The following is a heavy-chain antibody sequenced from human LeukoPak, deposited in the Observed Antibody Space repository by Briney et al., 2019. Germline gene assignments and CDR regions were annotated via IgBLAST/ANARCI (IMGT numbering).Heavy chain of an antibody. D-gene: IGHD6-13*01. Sequence: PGGSLKLSCAASGFTFSGSDIHWVRQASGKGLEWVGRIKTKTGSYATAYAASVEGRFTISRDDSKDTAYLQMNSLKSEDTALYYCTKLGCTSSWFGLDYWGQGTLVTVSS. J-gene: IGHJ4*02. CDR2: IKTKTGSYAT. CDR1: GFTFSGSD. CDR3: TKLGCTSSWFGLDY. V-gene: IGHV3-73*01.